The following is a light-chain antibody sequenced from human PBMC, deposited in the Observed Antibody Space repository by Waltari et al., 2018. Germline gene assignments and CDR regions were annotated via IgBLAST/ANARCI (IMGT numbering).Light chain of an antibody. Sequence: EIVLTQSPGTLSLSPGEGATLSCRASQSVSRSLAWYQQKPGQAPRLLIYEASTRATGIPDRFRGSGSGTDFSLTISRLEPEDFAVYYCQKYVSLPATFGQGTTVEIK. V-gene: IGKV3-20*01. CDR1: QSVSRS. CDR3: QKYVSLPAT. CDR2: EAS. J-gene: IGKJ1*01.